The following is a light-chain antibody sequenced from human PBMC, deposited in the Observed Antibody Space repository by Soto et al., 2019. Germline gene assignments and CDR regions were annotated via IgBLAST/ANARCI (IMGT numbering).Light chain of an antibody. V-gene: IGKV3-20*01. J-gene: IGKJ5*01. Sequence: EIVMTQSPATLSVSPGERATLSCRAIQSVSSSYLAWYQQKPGQAPRLLIYGASSRATGIPDRFSGSGSGTDFTLTISRLEPEDFAVYYCQQYGSSPWITFGQGTRLEI. CDR1: QSVSSSY. CDR2: GAS. CDR3: QQYGSSPWIT.